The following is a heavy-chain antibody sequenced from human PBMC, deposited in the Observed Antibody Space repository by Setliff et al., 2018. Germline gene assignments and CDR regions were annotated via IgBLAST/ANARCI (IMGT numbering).Heavy chain of an antibody. J-gene: IGHJ3*01. D-gene: IGHD2-2*01. CDR2: IIPLLGIP. Sequence: ASVKVSCKASGDTFSSHVITWVRQAPGQGFEWMGGIIPLLGIPNYAQKFQGRVTINADKSTNTVYMEVSSLRSEDTAVYYCARVRYRGDRAQKGGPRHAFDVWGQGTMVTVS. CDR1: GDTFSSHV. V-gene: IGHV1-69*10. CDR3: ARVRYRGDRAQKGGPRHAFDV.